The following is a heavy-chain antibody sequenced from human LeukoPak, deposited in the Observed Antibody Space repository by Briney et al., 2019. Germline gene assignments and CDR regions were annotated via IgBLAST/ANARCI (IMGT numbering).Heavy chain of an antibody. J-gene: IGHJ4*02. CDR1: GGSFSGYY. D-gene: IGHD3-10*01. V-gene: IGHV4-34*01. Sequence: SETLSLTCAVYGGSFSGYYWSWIRQPPGKGLEWIGEINHSGSTNYNPSLKSRVTISVDTSKNQFSLKLSSVTAADTAVCYCARGQGDYGSSFSFDYWGQGTLVTVSS. CDR2: INHSGST. CDR3: ARGQGDYGSSFSFDY.